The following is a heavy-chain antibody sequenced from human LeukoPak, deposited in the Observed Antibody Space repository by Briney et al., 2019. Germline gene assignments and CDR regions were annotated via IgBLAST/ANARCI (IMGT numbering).Heavy chain of an antibody. CDR2: IYHSGST. Sequence: PSGTLSLTCAVSGSSISRSNWWRWVRQPPGKGLEWIGEIYHSGSTNYNPSLKSRVNISVDKSKNQFSLKLSSVTAADTAVYYCARALTTVTQYYFDYWGQGTLVTVSS. D-gene: IGHD4-17*01. CDR3: ARALTTVTQYYFDY. J-gene: IGHJ4*02. CDR1: GSSISRSNW. V-gene: IGHV4-4*02.